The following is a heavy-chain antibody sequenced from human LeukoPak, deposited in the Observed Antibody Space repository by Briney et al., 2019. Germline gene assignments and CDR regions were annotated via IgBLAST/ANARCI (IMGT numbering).Heavy chain of an antibody. CDR3: ARDRLGNCSSTSCVVDWFDP. CDR1: GYTFTSYY. CDR2: INPSGGST. D-gene: IGHD2-2*01. J-gene: IGHJ5*02. V-gene: IGHV1-46*01. Sequence: ASVKVSCKASGYTFTSYYMHWVRQAPGQGLEWMGIINPSGGSTSYAQKFQGRVTMTRDTSTSTVYMELSSLRSEDTAVYYCARDRLGNCSSTSCVVDWFDPWGQGTLVTVSS.